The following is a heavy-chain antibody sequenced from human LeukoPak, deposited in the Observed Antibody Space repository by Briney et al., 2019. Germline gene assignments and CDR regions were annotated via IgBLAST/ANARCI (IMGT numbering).Heavy chain of an antibody. CDR2: IYYSGST. V-gene: IGHV4-59*01. Sequence: SETLSLTCTVSGGSISSYYWSWIRQPPGKGLKWIGYIYYSGSTNYNPSLKSRVTISVDTSKNQFSLKLSSVTAADTAVYYCARDHYYDSSGYSPPPHYYGMDVWGQGTTVTVSS. CDR1: GGSISSYY. J-gene: IGHJ6*02. CDR3: ARDHYYDSSGYSPPPHYYGMDV. D-gene: IGHD3-22*01.